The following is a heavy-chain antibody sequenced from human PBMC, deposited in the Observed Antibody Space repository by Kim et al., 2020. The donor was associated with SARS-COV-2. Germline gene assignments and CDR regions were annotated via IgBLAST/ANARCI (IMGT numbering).Heavy chain of an antibody. D-gene: IGHD5-18*01. CDR2: INSNGSST. CDR1: GFTFSSYW. CDR3: ARTGGYSYGDAFDI. J-gene: IGHJ3*02. V-gene: IGHV3-74*01. Sequence: GGSLRLSCAASGFTFSSYWMHWVRQAPGKGLVWVSRINSNGSSTSYADSVTGRFTISRDNAKNTLYLKMNSLSAEDTAEYYCARTGGYSYGDAFDIWGQGTMVTVSS.